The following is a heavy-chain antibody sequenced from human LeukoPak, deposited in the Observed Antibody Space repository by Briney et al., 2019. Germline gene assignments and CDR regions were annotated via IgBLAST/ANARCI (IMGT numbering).Heavy chain of an antibody. CDR1: GFAFSSFG. Sequence: GESLRLSCAASGFAFSSFGMHWVRQAPGKGLEWVAVIWYDGTNKYYADSVKGRFTISRDNSKNTLYLQMNSLRAEDTAVYYCARATVTRWFGTWGQGTLVTVSS. CDR2: IWYDGTNK. D-gene: IGHD4-17*01. V-gene: IGHV3-33*01. J-gene: IGHJ5*02. CDR3: ARATVTRWFGT.